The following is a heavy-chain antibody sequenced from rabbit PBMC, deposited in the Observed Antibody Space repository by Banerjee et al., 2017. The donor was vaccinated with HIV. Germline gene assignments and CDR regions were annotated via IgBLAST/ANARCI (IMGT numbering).Heavy chain of an antibody. J-gene: IGHJ4*01. D-gene: IGHD4-1*01. Sequence: QEQLEESGGDLVKPEGSLTLTCTASGFSFSSRYWIWWVRQAPGKGLEWIGCINSGSSGSTYYASWAKGRFTITRSTSLNTVTLQMTSLTAADTATYFCARDLSSSGWSDFALWGPGTLVTVS. V-gene: IGHV1S45*01. CDR2: INSGSSGST. CDR1: GFSFSSRYW. CDR3: ARDLSSSGWSDFAL.